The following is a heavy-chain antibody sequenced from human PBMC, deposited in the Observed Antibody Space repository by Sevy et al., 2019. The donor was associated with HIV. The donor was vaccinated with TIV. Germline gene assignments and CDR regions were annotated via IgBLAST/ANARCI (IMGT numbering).Heavy chain of an antibody. V-gene: IGHV3-33*01. J-gene: IGHJ6*02. D-gene: IGHD3-3*01. Sequence: GGSLRLSCVASGFTLSSYGMHWVRQAPGKGLERVAVIRYDGSNKYYADSVKGRFTISRDNSKNTLYLQMNSLRDEDTAVYYCARDRLGITISAEWGGGMDVWGQGTTVTVSS. CDR2: IRYDGSNK. CDR1: GFTLSSYG. CDR3: ARDRLGITISAEWGGGMDV.